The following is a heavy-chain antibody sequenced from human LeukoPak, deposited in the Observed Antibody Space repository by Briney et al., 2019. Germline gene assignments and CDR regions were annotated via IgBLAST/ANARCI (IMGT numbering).Heavy chain of an antibody. CDR1: GGSISSSSYY. V-gene: IGHV4-39*01. Sequence: SETLSLTCTVSGGSISSSSYYWGWIRQPPGKGLEWIGSIYYSGSTYYNPSLKSRVTISVDTSKNQFSLKLSSVTAADTAVYYCARSRGIVDGFDYWGQETLVTVSS. J-gene: IGHJ4*02. CDR3: ARSRGIVDGFDY. D-gene: IGHD2-15*01. CDR2: IYYSGST.